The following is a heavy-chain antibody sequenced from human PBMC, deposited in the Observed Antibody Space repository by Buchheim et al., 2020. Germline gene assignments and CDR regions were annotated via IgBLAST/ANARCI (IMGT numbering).Heavy chain of an antibody. Sequence: QVQLVESGGGVVQPGRSLRLSCAASGFTFSSYAMHWVRQAPGKGLEWVAVISYDGSNKYYADSVKGRFTISRDNSKNTLYLQMNSLRAEDTAVYYCARDLTGSSGSPYYFDYWGQGTL. CDR1: GFTFSSYA. J-gene: IGHJ4*02. V-gene: IGHV3-30-3*01. CDR3: ARDLTGSSGSPYYFDY. CDR2: ISYDGSNK. D-gene: IGHD6-19*01.